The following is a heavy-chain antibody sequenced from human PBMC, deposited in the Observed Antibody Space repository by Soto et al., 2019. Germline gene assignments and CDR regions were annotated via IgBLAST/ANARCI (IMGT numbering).Heavy chain of an antibody. Sequence: QVQLVESGGGVVQPGGSLRLSCAASGFTFSSYAIHWVRQAPGKGLEWVAVISYDGSNKYYGDSVKGRFTISRDNSKNTLYLQMNSLRTEDTAVYYCARLGGWLKREYPFDYWGQGTLVTVPS. CDR1: GFTFSSYA. D-gene: IGHD3-16*01. CDR3: ARLGGWLKREYPFDY. J-gene: IGHJ4*02. V-gene: IGHV3-30-3*01. CDR2: ISYDGSNK.